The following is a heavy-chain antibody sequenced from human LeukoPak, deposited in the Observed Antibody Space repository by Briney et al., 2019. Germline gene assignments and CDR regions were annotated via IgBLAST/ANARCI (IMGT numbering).Heavy chain of an antibody. CDR3: ARDTPAGDFEY. Sequence: PGGSLRLSCAASGFIVSTNYMIWVRQAPGKGLEWVSVIYSVGGTYYADSVRGRFTISRDNSENMLYLQMNSLRAEDTAVYYCARDTPAGDFEYWGQGTLVTVSS. J-gene: IGHJ4*02. D-gene: IGHD6-19*01. V-gene: IGHV3-53*01. CDR1: GFIVSTNY. CDR2: IYSVGGT.